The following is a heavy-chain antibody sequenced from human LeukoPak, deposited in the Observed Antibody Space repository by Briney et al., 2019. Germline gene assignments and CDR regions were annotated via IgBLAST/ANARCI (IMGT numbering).Heavy chain of an antibody. V-gene: IGHV3-48*01. CDR2: ISSSSSTI. D-gene: IGHD2-15*01. CDR1: GFTFRIYS. J-gene: IGHJ3*02. CDR3: AKPKKLYSLDAFDI. Sequence: GGSLRLSCAASGFTFRIYSMNWVRQAPGKGLEWVSYISSSSSTIYYADSVKGRFTISRDNSKNTLYLQMNSLRAEDTAVYYCAKPKKLYSLDAFDIWGQGTMVTVSS.